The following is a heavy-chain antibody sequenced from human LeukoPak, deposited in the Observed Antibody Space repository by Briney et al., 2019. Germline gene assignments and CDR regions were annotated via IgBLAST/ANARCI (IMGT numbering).Heavy chain of an antibody. CDR1: GFTFSSYS. Sequence: GGPLRLSCAASGFTFSSYSMNWVRQAPGKGLEWVSSISSSSSYVYYADSVKGRFTISRDNAKNSLYLQMNSLRAEDTAVYYCARVVTMVRGVNYYYYMDVWGKGTTVTVSS. CDR3: ARVVTMVRGVNYYYYMDV. J-gene: IGHJ6*03. V-gene: IGHV3-21*01. D-gene: IGHD3-10*01. CDR2: ISSSSSYV.